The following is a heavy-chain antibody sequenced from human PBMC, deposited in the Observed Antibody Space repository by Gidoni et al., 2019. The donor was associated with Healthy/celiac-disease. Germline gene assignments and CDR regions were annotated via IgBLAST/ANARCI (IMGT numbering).Heavy chain of an antibody. CDR1: GYPFTSYG. CDR2: ISAYNGNT. V-gene: IGHV1-18*01. J-gene: IGHJ6*02. Sequence: QVQLVQSGAEVKKPGASVKVSCKASGYPFTSYGISWVRQAPGQGLEWMGWISAYNGNTNYAQKLQGRVTMTTDTSTSTAYMELRSLRSDDTAVYYCARDHAPSIFGVVITRTLAYYYYGMDVWGQGTTVTVSS. CDR3: ARDHAPSIFGVVITRTLAYYYYGMDV. D-gene: IGHD3-3*01.